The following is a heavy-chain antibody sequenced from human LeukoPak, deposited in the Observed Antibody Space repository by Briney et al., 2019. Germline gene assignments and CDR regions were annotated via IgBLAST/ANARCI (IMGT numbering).Heavy chain of an antibody. J-gene: IGHJ4*02. V-gene: IGHV3-21*01. D-gene: IGHD3-22*01. CDR2: ISSSSSYI. Sequence: GGSLRLSCAASGFTFSSYSMNWVRQAPGKGLEWVSFISSSSSYIYYADSVKGRFTISRDNAKNSLYLQMNSLRAEDTAVYYCAGDLIGYDSSGYVDYWGQGTLVTVSS. CDR3: AGDLIGYDSSGYVDY. CDR1: GFTFSSYS.